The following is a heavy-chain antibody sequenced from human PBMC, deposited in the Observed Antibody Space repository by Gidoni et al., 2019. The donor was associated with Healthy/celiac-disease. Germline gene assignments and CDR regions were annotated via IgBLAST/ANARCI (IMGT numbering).Heavy chain of an antibody. D-gene: IGHD1-26*01. J-gene: IGHJ3*02. CDR1: GFTFSSYA. CDR2: ISGSGGST. V-gene: IGHV3-23*01. Sequence: EVQLLESGGGLVQPGGSLRLSCEASGFTFSSYAMSWVRPAPGKGLEWVSAISGSGGSTYYADSVKGRFTISRDNSKNTLYLQMNSLRAEDTAVYYCAKDFLPKWAFDIWGQGTMVTVSS. CDR3: AKDFLPKWAFDI.